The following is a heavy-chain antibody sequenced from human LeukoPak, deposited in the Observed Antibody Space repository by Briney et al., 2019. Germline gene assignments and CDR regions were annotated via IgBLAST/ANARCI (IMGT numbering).Heavy chain of an antibody. J-gene: IGHJ6*02. CDR2: ISANNGNT. CDR1: GYTFASYG. CDR3: AKAVDWSSRGWSSYYYYGMDV. D-gene: IGHD6-19*01. Sequence: ASVKVSCKASGYTFASYGISWVRQAPGQGLEWMGWISANNGNTNYAQKLQGRVTMTTDTSTSTAFMELRSLRSDDTAVYYCAKAVDWSSRGWSSYYYYGMDVWGQGTTVTVSS. V-gene: IGHV1-18*01.